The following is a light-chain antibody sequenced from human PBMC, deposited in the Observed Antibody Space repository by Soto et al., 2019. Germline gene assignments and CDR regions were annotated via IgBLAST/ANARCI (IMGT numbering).Light chain of an antibody. CDR2: EVT. Sequence: QSALTQPASVSGSPGQSITISCTGTSSDVGGYNSVSWYQQDPGKAPKLMIYEVTNRPSGVSNRFSGSKSGNTASLTISGLQAEDEADYYCSSYTSSATLVFGGGTKLTVL. V-gene: IGLV2-14*01. CDR1: SSDVGGYNS. CDR3: SSYTSSATLV. J-gene: IGLJ3*02.